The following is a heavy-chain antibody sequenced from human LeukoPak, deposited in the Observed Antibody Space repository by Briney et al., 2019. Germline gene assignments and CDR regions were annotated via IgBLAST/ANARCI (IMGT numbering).Heavy chain of an antibody. J-gene: IGHJ3*02. V-gene: IGHV3-23*01. CDR2: ISGSGGST. Sequence: GGSLRLSCAASGFTFSSYAMSWVRQAPGKGLEWVSAISGSGGSTYYADSVKGRFTISRDNSKNTLYLQMNNLRAEDKAVYYCAKDPWRYYYDSSGYYYGGDDAFDIWGQGTMVTVSS. D-gene: IGHD3-22*01. CDR1: GFTFSSYA. CDR3: AKDPWRYYYDSSGYYYGGDDAFDI.